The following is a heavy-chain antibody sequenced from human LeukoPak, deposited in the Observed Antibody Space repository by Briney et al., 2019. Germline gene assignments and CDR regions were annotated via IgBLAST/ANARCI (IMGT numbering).Heavy chain of an antibody. CDR3: ARGAEYCSGGSCYLILDY. Sequence: KASETLSLTCTVSGGSISSYYWSWIRQPAGEGLEWIGRIYTSGSTNYNPSLKSRVTMSVDTSKNQFSLKLSSVTAADTAVYYCARGAEYCSGGSCYLILDYWGQGTLVTVSS. J-gene: IGHJ4*02. CDR2: IYTSGST. V-gene: IGHV4-4*07. CDR1: GGSISSYY. D-gene: IGHD2-15*01.